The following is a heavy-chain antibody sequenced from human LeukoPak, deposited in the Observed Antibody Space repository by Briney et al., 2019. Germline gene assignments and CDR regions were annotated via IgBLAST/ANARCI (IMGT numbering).Heavy chain of an antibody. Sequence: ASVKVSCKASGYTFTSYYMHWVRQAPRQGLEWMGIINPSGGSTSYAQKFQGRVTMTRDTSTSTVYMELSSLRSEDTAVYYCARDGSAYDFWSGYWMDFDYWGQGTLVTVSS. J-gene: IGHJ4*02. CDR1: GYTFTSYY. CDR3: ARDGSAYDFWSGYWMDFDY. CDR2: INPSGGST. D-gene: IGHD3-3*01. V-gene: IGHV1-46*03.